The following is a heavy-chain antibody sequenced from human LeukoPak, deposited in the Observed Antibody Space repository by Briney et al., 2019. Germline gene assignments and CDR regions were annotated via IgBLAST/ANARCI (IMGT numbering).Heavy chain of an antibody. CDR1: GYNFPSYA. J-gene: IGHJ4*02. D-gene: IGHD1-26*01. V-gene: IGHV1-18*01. Sequence: ASVTVSCKASGYNFPSYAISWVRQAPGQGLEWMGWISAYNGNTNYAQKLQGRVTMTTDTSTSTAYMELRSLRSDDTAVYYCARGDIVGATIDYWGQGTLVTVSS. CDR2: ISAYNGNT. CDR3: ARGDIVGATIDY.